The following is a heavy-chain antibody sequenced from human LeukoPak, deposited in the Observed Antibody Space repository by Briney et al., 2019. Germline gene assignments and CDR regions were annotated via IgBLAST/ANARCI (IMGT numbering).Heavy chain of an antibody. CDR2: IYHSGST. Sequence: SETLSLTCAVSGGSISSGGYSWSWIRQPPGKGLEWIGYIYHSGSTYYNPSLKSRVTISVDKSKNQFSLKLSSVTAADTAVYYCARVTSSGPTSQLDYWGQGTLVTVSS. CDR1: GGSISSGGYS. J-gene: IGHJ4*02. CDR3: ARVTSSGPTSQLDY. D-gene: IGHD6-19*01. V-gene: IGHV4-30-2*01.